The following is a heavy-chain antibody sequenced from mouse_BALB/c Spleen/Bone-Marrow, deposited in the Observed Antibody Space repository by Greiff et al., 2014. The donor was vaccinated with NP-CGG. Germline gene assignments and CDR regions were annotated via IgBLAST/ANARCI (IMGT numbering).Heavy chain of an antibody. Sequence: EVQLQQSGGGLVQPGGSLRLSCATSGFTFTDYYMSWVRQPPGRALEWSGFIRNKANGYTTEYSASVKGRFTISRDNSQSILYLQMNTLRAEDSATYFCARDINDNYNWYFDVWGAGTTVTVSS. CDR1: GFTFTDYY. CDR2: IRNKANGYTT. V-gene: IGHV7-3*02. D-gene: IGHD2-1*01. J-gene: IGHJ1*01. CDR3: ARDINDNYNWYFDV.